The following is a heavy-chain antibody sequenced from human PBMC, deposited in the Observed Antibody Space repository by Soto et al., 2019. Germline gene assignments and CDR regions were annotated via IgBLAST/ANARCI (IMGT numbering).Heavy chain of an antibody. D-gene: IGHD1-1*01. J-gene: IGHJ4*02. CDR1: GFTFSSYS. Sequence: GGSLILSCAASGFTFSSYSMSWVRQAPGKGLEWVSAISGSGGSTYYADSVKGRLTISRDNSKNTLYLQMNSLRAEDTAVYYCAKKGSTTGTTPATFDYWGQGTLVTVSS. V-gene: IGHV3-23*01. CDR3: AKKGSTTGTTPATFDY. CDR2: ISGSGGST.